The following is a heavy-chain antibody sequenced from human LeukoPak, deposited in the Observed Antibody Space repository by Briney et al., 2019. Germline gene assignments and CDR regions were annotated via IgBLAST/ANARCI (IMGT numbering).Heavy chain of an antibody. CDR3: ARYPPECSSNDCRPGDWFDP. J-gene: IGHJ5*02. CDR2: SKPTTGGT. CDR1: GYTFTEYY. D-gene: IGHD2-2*01. V-gene: IGHV1-2*02. Sequence: ASVTVSLTGSGYTFTEYYLHWMLQAAAPALAWMDWSKPTTGGTSYVPKSQGRVTMTRDTSISTAYMDLRALRSGGTAVYYGARYPPECSSNDCRPGDWFDPWGQGTLVTVSS.